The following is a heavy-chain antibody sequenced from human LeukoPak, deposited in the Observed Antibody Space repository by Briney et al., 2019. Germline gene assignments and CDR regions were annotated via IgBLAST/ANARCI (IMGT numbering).Heavy chain of an antibody. D-gene: IGHD3-10*01. CDR2: IRYDGSNK. J-gene: IGHJ3*02. V-gene: IGHV3-30*02. CDR1: GFTFSSYG. CDR3: AKKRFGEFVHAFDI. Sequence: PGGSLRLSCAASGFTFSSYGMHWVRQAPGKGLEWVAFIRYDGSNKYYADSVKGRFTISRDNSKNTLYLQMNSLRAEDTAVYYCAKKRFGEFVHAFDIWGQGTMVTVSS.